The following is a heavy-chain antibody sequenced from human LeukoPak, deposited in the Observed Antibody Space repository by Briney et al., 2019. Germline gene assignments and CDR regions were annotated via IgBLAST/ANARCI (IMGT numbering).Heavy chain of an antibody. CDR3: TTRRQDGC. J-gene: IGHJ4*02. D-gene: IGHD6-25*01. CDR1: GFTFSDAW. Sequence: PGGSLRLSCVASGFTFSDAWMSWVRQAPGKGLEWVGRIKSKIDGGTIDYAAPVKGRFTISRDDSRSTLYLQMNSLKTEDTAVYYCTTRRQDGCWGQGTLVTVS. CDR2: IKSKIDGGTI. V-gene: IGHV3-15*01.